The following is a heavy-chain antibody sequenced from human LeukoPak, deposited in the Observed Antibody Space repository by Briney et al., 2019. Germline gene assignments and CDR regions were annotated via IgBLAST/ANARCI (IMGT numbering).Heavy chain of an antibody. CDR3: TRDGDTSGYSD. Sequence: GGSLRLSCAASGFTFSSYSMNWVRQAPGKGLEWVSYISSSSSTIYYADSVKGRFTISRDNAKNSLYLQMNSLRAEDTAVYYCTRDGDTSGYSDWGQGTLVTVSS. CDR1: GFTFSSYS. J-gene: IGHJ4*02. D-gene: IGHD3-22*01. V-gene: IGHV3-48*04. CDR2: ISSSSSTI.